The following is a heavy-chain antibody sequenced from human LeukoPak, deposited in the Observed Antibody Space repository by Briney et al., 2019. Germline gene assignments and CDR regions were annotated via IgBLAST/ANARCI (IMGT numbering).Heavy chain of an antibody. CDR3: ARGGSYYGSGKDWFDP. V-gene: IGHV1-69*04. D-gene: IGHD3-10*01. J-gene: IGHJ5*02. Sequence: SVKVSCKASGGTFSSYAISWVRQAPGQGLEWMGRIIPILGIANYAQKFRGRVTITADKSTSTAYMELSSLRSEDTAVYYCARGGSYYGSGKDWFDPWGQGTLVTVSS. CDR1: GGTFSSYA. CDR2: IIPILGIA.